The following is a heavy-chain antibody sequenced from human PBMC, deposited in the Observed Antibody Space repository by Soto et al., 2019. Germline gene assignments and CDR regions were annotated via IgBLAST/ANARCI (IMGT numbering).Heavy chain of an antibody. CDR3: ARDDDYGDNGVDY. D-gene: IGHD4-17*01. J-gene: IGHJ4*02. V-gene: IGHV3-33*01. CDR1: GFTFGRHG. CDR2: IGSDGRRA. Sequence: QVQLVESGGGVVQPGGSLRLSCAASGFTFGRHGMHWVRQAPGKGLEWVAVIGSDGRRASYADSVKGRFTISRDNGQNTLYLQMNSLSAEETGVYYCARDDDYGDNGVDYWGQGTLVTVSS.